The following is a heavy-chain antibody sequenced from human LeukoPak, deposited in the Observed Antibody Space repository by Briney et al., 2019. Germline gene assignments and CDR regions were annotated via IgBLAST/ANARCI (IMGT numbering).Heavy chain of an antibody. D-gene: IGHD3-22*01. J-gene: IGHJ3*02. CDR2: IYSGGST. CDR1: GFTVSNNY. Sequence: GGSLRLSCAASGFTVSNNYMSWVRQAPGKGLEWVTVIYSGGSTYYADSVKGRFTISRDNSKNTLYLQMNSLRAEDTAVYYCARDSRQDYYDSSGYLWFAFDIWGQGTMVTVSS. CDR3: ARDSRQDYYDSSGYLWFAFDI. V-gene: IGHV3-53*01.